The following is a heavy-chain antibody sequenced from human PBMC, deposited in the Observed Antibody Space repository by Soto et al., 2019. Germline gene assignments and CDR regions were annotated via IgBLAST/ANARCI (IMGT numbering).Heavy chain of an antibody. CDR1: GFTFSSYD. V-gene: IGHV3-13*04. CDR3: ARANYVGGSPYYGMDV. D-gene: IGHD1-7*01. Sequence: TGGSLRLSCAASGFTFSSYDMHWVRQATGKGLEWVSAIGTAGDTYYPGSVKGRFTISRENAKNSLYLQMNSLRAGDTAVYYCARANYVGGSPYYGMDVWGQGTTVTVSS. J-gene: IGHJ6*02. CDR2: IGTAGDT.